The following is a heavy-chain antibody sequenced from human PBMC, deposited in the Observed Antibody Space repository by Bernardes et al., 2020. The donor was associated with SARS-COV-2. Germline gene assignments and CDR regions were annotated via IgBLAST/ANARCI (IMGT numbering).Heavy chain of an antibody. CDR1: CYTFTNYG. J-gene: IGHJ4*02. CDR2: ISGYNANT. V-gene: IGHV1-18*01. Sequence: ASVEVSCKTSCYTFTNYGISWVRQAPGQGLEWMGWISGYNANTNYAQKFQGRVTMTTDTSTSTAYMELRSLRSDDTAVYYCARRSMDYWGQGTLVTVSS. CDR3: ARRSMDY.